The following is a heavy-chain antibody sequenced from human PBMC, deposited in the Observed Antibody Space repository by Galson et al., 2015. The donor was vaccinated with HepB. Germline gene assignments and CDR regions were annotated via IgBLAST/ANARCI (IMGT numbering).Heavy chain of an antibody. J-gene: IGHJ4*02. D-gene: IGHD2-2*01. Sequence: SLRLSCAASGFTFSSAAMTWVRQAPGKGLEWVSLISSSGDSTYYADSVKGRFTISRDDSKNTLYLHMNNLRAEDTAVYYCAKDMQATYWGRGTQVTVSS. V-gene: IGHV3-23*01. CDR1: GFTFSSAA. CDR2: ISSSGDST. CDR3: AKDMQATY.